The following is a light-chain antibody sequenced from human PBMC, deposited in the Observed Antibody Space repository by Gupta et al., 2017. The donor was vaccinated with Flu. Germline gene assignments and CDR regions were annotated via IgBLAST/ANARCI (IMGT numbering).Light chain of an antibody. J-gene: IGLJ1*01. V-gene: IGLV2-11*01. Sequence: QSAPTQPRSVSGSPGQSVTISRTGSSNDVGGSNRVSWYQQRPGKAPKLILYDVTERPSGVPDRFSGSKSGNTASLTISGLQADDEADYYCSSHAGRVTWVFGTGTTVTVL. CDR3: SSHAGRVTWV. CDR2: DVT. CDR1: SNDVGGSNR.